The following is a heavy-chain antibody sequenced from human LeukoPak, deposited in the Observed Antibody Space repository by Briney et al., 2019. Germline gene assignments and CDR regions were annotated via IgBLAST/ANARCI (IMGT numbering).Heavy chain of an antibody. D-gene: IGHD4-17*01. V-gene: IGHV4-59*01. CDR1: GGFISSYY. J-gene: IGHJ4*02. CDR3: ARDYYGERAFEY. CDR2: IYYSGRT. Sequence: SETLSLTCTVSGGFISSYYWSWIRQPPGKGLEWIGYIYYSGRTNYNPSLKSRATISVDTSKNQFSLRLSSVTAADTAVYYCARDYYGERAFEYWGQGTLVIVSS.